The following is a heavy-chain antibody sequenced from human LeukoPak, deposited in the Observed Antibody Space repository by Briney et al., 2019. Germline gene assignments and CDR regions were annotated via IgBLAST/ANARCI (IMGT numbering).Heavy chain of an antibody. CDR3: ARPPYGGSYHFDY. CDR2: IWYDGSNK. Sequence: QPGGSLRLSCAASGFTFSSYGMHWVRQAPGKGLEWVAVIWYDGSNKYYADSVKGRFTISRDNAKNSLYLQMNSLRAEDTAVYYCARPPYGGSYHFDYWGQGTLVTVSS. J-gene: IGHJ4*02. CDR1: GFTFSSYG. D-gene: IGHD1-26*01. V-gene: IGHV3-33*03.